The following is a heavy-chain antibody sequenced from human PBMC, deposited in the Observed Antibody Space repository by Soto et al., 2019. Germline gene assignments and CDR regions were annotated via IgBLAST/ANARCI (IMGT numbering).Heavy chain of an antibody. V-gene: IGHV4-59*13. CDR2: IYFNGNT. D-gene: IGHD3-16*01. Sequence: QVQLQESGPGLVKPSETLSLTCTVSAASFSKYYWTWIRQPPGKGLEWIGYIYFNGNTNYNPSLKRRVTISVDTSKNQISLNLTSVTDADTAVYFCASVTFGGVVLAHWGQGTLVTVSS. CDR1: AASFSKYY. CDR3: ASVTFGGVVLAH. J-gene: IGHJ4*02.